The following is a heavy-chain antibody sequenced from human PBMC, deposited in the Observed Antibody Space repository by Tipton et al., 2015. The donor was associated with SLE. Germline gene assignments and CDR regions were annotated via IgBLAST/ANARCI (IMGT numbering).Heavy chain of an antibody. CDR2: INDGGST. J-gene: IGHJ4*02. CDR1: RGSFSQYY. V-gene: IGHV4-34*01. D-gene: IGHD2-21*02. CDR3: ARGGTAKVNDY. Sequence: TLSLTCAVYRGSFSQYYWSWIRQPPGKGLEWIGQINDGGSTNYNPSLKSRVTISLDTSKNQFSLKLSSVTAADTAVYYCARGGTAKVNDYWGQGTLVTVSS.